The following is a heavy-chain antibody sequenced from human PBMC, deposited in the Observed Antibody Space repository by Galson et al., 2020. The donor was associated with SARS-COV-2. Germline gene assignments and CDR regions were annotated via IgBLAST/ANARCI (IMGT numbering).Heavy chain of an antibody. D-gene: IGHD3-22*01. CDR3: AREGLYYYDSSGYHANDAFDI. CDR2: ISYDGSNK. V-gene: IGHV3-30*04. Sequence: GESLKISCAASGFTFSSYAMHWVRQAPGKGLEWVAVISYDGSNKYYADSVKGRFTISRDNSKNTLYLQMNSLRAEDTAVYYCAREGLYYYDSSGYHANDAFDIWGQGTMVTVSS. J-gene: IGHJ3*02. CDR1: GFTFSSYA.